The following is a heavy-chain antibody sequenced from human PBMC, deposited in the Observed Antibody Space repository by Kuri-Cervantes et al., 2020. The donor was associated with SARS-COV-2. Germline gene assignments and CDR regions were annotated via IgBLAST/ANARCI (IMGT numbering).Heavy chain of an antibody. CDR2: IDSGGNT. CDR1: ECSISDNY. D-gene: IGHD3-10*01. V-gene: IGHV3-53*01. Sequence: LSLTCAASECSISDNYMSWVRQAPGKGLEWVSTIDSGGNTNYADSVKGRFTVSRDNSKNTLHLRMNGLRAEDTAMYYCARVLSWFPDYWGQGTLVTVSS. J-gene: IGHJ4*02. CDR3: ARVLSWFPDY.